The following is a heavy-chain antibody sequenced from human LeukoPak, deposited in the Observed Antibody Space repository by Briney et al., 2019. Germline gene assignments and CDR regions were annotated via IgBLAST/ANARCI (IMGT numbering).Heavy chain of an antibody. J-gene: IGHJ3*02. CDR1: GYTFTGYY. CDR3: ARVRYCGGDCDSEKKWAFDI. V-gene: IGHV1-2*06. CDR2: INPNSGGT. D-gene: IGHD2-21*02. Sequence: GASVKVSCKASGYTFTGYYMHWVRQAPGQGLEWMGRINPNSGGTNYAQKFQGRVTMTRDTSISTACMELSRLRSDDTAVYYCARVRYCGGDCDSEKKWAFDIWGQGTMVTVSS.